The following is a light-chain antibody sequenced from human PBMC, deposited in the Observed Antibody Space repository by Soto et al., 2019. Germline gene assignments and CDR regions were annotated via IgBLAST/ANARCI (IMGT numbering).Light chain of an antibody. CDR3: LQYHNLWA. Sequence: IVMMQSPATLSVSPGERATLSCRASQNIYSNIAWYQQRPGQAPRLLIYRASTRATGVPARFSGSGSGTEFTPTISSLQSEDFTVYSCLQYHNLWAFGQGTKVDIK. CDR1: QNIYSN. V-gene: IGKV3-15*01. J-gene: IGKJ1*01. CDR2: RAS.